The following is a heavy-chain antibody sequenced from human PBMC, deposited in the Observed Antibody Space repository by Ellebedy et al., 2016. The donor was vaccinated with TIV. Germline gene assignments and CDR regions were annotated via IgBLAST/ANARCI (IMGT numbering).Heavy chain of an antibody. Sequence: YMRWVRQAPGKGLEGVSVINRCDSSYNADSVKGRFTISRDNSKNTLYLRLNSLRDEDTAVYYCVLDGYCSGGNCNYYHGMDVWGRGTTVIVSS. CDR1: Y. CDR2: INRCDSS. D-gene: IGHD2-15*01. CDR3: VLDGYCSGGNCNYYHGMDV. J-gene: IGHJ6*02. V-gene: IGHV3-66*03.